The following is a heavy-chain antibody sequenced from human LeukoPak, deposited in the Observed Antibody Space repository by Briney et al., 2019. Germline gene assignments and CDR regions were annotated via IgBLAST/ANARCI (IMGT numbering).Heavy chain of an antibody. CDR2: IDRDSSVI. CDR1: GFTFSRSS. CDR3: ATYDNGWHLTY. D-gene: IGHD6-19*01. V-gene: IGHV3-48*01. J-gene: IGHJ4*02. Sequence: AGGSLGLSCAASGFTFSRSSMNWVRQAPGKGLEWLSFIDRDSSVIYYADSVRGRFTISRDNARNSLFLQMNSLRVEDTAVYFCATYDNGWHLTYWGQGTLVTVSS.